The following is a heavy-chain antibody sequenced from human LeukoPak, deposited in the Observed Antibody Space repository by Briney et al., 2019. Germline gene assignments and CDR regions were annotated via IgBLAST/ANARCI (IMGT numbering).Heavy chain of an antibody. CDR3: AKCQYSGSYHAFDI. J-gene: IGHJ3*02. V-gene: IGHV3-7*03. CDR1: GFTFGTSW. Sequence: GGSLRLSCAASGFTFGTSWMDWVRQAPGKGLEWVANIKQDGSEKYYVDSVKGRFTISRDNSKNTLYLQMNSLRAEDTAVYYCAKCQYSGSYHAFDIWGQGTMVTVSS. CDR2: IKQDGSEK. D-gene: IGHD1-26*01.